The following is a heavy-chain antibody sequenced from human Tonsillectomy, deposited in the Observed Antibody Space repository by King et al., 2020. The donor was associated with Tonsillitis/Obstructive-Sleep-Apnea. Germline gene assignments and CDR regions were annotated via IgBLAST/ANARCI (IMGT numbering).Heavy chain of an antibody. CDR3: ARQYYDILTGYHGYFDY. V-gene: IGHV3-7*01. J-gene: IGHJ4*02. CDR2: IKQDGSEK. Sequence: VQLVESGGGLVQPGGSLRLSCAASGFTFSSYWMSWVRQAPGKGLEWVANIKQDGSEKYYVDSVKGRFTISRDNAKNSLYLQMNSLRAEDTAVYYCARQYYDILTGYHGYFDYWGQGPLVTVSS. CDR1: GFTFSSYW. D-gene: IGHD3-9*01.